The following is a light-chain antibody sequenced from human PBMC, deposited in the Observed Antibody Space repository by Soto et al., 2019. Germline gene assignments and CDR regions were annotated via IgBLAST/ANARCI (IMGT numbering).Light chain of an antibody. CDR1: SSDVGSYNR. Sequence: QSALTQPPSVSGSPGQSVTISCTGTSSDVGSYNRVSWYQQPPGTAPKLMIYEVSNRPSGVPDRVSGSKSGNTASLTISGLQAEDEADYYCSSYTSSSPVVFGGGTKVTVL. CDR2: EVS. V-gene: IGLV2-18*02. J-gene: IGLJ2*01. CDR3: SSYTSSSPVV.